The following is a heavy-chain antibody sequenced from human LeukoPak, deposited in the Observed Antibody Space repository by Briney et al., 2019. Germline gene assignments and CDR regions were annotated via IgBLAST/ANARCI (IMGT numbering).Heavy chain of an antibody. CDR1: GGSISSYY. Sequence: NPSETLSLTCTVSGGSISSYYWSWIRQPAGKGLEWIGRIYSSGSTNYNPSLKSRVTMSVDTSKNQFSLKLSSVTAADTAVYYCARVVSMVQGDKWFDPWGQGTLVTVSS. V-gene: IGHV4-4*07. J-gene: IGHJ5*02. D-gene: IGHD3-10*01. CDR3: ARVVSMVQGDKWFDP. CDR2: IYSSGST.